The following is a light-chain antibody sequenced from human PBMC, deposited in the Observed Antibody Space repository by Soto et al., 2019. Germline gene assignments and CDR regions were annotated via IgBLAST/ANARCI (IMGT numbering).Light chain of an antibody. V-gene: IGLV4-69*01. CDR1: SGHSSYA. J-gene: IGLJ1*01. CDR3: QTWGMFDV. CDR2: LNSDGSH. Sequence: QLVLPQSPSASASLGASVKLTCTLSSGHSSYAIAWHQQQPEKGPRYLMKLNSDGSHSKGDGIPDRFSGSSSGAERYLTNSSLQSEDEADYYCQTWGMFDVFGSGT.